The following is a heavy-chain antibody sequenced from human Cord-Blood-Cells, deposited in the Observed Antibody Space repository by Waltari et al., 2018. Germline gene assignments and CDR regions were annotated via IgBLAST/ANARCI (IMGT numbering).Heavy chain of an antibody. CDR3: AKDRNCSGGSCPFDY. Sequence: EVQLLESGGGLVQPGGSLRLSCAASGFTFSSYAMSWVRQAPGKGLEWVSAISGSGGSTYYADSGKGRFTISRDNSKNTLYLQMNSLRAEDTAVYYCAKDRNCSGGSCPFDYWGQGTLVTVSS. CDR2: ISGSGGST. J-gene: IGHJ4*02. D-gene: IGHD2-15*01. V-gene: IGHV3-23*01. CDR1: GFTFSSYA.